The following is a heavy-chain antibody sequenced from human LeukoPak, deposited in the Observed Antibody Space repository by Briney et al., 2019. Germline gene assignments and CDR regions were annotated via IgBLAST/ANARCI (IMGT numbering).Heavy chain of an antibody. V-gene: IGHV3-33*01. D-gene: IGHD2/OR15-2a*01. J-gene: IGHJ4*02. CDR3: AREGPRGNSQFDY. CDR2: IWYDGSNK. CDR1: GFTFSSYG. Sequence: PGRSLRLSCAASGFTFSSYGMHWVRQAPGKGLEWVAVIWYDGSNKYYTDSVKGRLTISRDNSKNTLYLQMNNLRAEDTAVYYCAREGPRGNSQFDYWGQGTLVTVSS.